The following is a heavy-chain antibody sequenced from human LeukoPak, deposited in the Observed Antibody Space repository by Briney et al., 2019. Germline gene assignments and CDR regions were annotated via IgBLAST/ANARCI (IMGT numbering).Heavy chain of an antibody. CDR2: IRDDGSNK. V-gene: IGHV3-30*02. Sequence: PGGSLRLSCAASGFTFSSYGMHWVRQAPGKGLEWVAFIRDDGSNKYYADSVKGRFTISRDNSKNTLYLQMNSLRAEDTAVYYCSVVVVVVAATQVDYWGQGTLVTVSS. CDR3: SVVVVVVAATQVDY. J-gene: IGHJ4*02. D-gene: IGHD2-15*01. CDR1: GFTFSSYG.